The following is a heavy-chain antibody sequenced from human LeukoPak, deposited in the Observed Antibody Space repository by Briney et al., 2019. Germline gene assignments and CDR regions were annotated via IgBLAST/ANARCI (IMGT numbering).Heavy chain of an antibody. V-gene: IGHV1-46*01. CDR2: INPSGGST. CDR3: ARGGAQWSDPYYFDY. D-gene: IGHD2-8*01. Sequence: ASVKVSCKASGYTFSGHYLHWVRQAPGQGLEWMGIINPSGGSTSYAQKFQGRVTMTRDTSTSTVYMELSSLRSEDTAVYYCARGGAQWSDPYYFDYWGQGTLVTVSS. J-gene: IGHJ4*02. CDR1: GYTFSGHY.